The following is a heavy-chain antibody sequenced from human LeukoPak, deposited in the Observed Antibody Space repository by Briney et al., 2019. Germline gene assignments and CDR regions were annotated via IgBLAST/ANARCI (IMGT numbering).Heavy chain of an antibody. D-gene: IGHD1-20*01. V-gene: IGHV4-59*01. CDR2: IPHSGST. J-gene: IGHJ4*02. CDR1: GASINNYY. Sequence: PSETLSLTCTVSGASINNYYWNWIRQPPGKGLEWIGYIPHSGSTNYNPSLKSRVTISLDTSKNQLSLKLTSVTTADTAVYYCARAPLSTDNWNDVGLDYWSQGTLVTVSS. CDR3: ARAPLSTDNWNDVGLDY.